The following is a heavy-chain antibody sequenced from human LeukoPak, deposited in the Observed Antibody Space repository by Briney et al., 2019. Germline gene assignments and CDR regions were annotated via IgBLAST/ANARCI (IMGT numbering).Heavy chain of an antibody. D-gene: IGHD3-10*01. V-gene: IGHV4-4*07. J-gene: IGHJ4*02. CDR1: GGSISSYY. Sequence: PSETLSLTCTVSGGSISSYYWNWIRQPPGKGLEWIGRVYTSGSTNYTPSLKSRVTISIDTSKNQFSLKLSSMIAADTAVYYCARGLVNYGSGSYIDYWGQGTLVTVSS. CDR2: VYTSGST. CDR3: ARGLVNYGSGSYIDY.